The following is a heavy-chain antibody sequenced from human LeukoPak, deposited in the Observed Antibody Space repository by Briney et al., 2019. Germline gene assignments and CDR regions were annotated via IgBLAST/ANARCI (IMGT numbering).Heavy chain of an antibody. Sequence: SETLSLTCAVSGGSITSYYWSWIRQPPGKGLEWIGCIYYSGSTNYNPSLKSRVTISVDTSMNQFSLTLSSVTAADTAVYYCARTKRTHCSGGTCDDAFDIWGQGTMVTVSS. CDR3: ARTKRTHCSGGTCDDAFDI. D-gene: IGHD2-15*01. CDR1: GGSITSYY. J-gene: IGHJ3*02. CDR2: IYYSGST. V-gene: IGHV4-59*01.